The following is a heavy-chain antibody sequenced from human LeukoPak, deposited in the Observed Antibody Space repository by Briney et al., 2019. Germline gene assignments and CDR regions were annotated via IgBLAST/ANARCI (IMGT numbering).Heavy chain of an antibody. CDR1: GGTFSSYA. CDR2: IIPIFGTA. Sequence: ASVKVSCKASGGTFSSYAISWVRQAPGQGLEWMGGIIPIFGTANYAQKFQGRVTITADESTSTAYMELSSLRSEDTAVYYCARERGEYCGGDCYTRYGMDVWGQGTTVTVSS. V-gene: IGHV1-69*13. J-gene: IGHJ6*02. CDR3: ARERGEYCGGDCYTRYGMDV. D-gene: IGHD2-21*02.